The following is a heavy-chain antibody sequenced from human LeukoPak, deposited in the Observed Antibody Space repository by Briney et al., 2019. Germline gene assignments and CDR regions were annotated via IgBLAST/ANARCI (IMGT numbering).Heavy chain of an antibody. V-gene: IGHV3-23*01. D-gene: IGHD4-17*01. J-gene: IGHJ4*02. CDR2: ISGSGAST. CDR1: GFTFSDYA. CDR3: ARSARGTVTTDY. Sequence: GGSLRLSCAASGFTFSDYAVSWVRQAPGKGLEWVSSISGSGASTYYADSVKGRFTISRDNSKNTLYLQMNSLRAEDTAVYYCARSARGTVTTDYWGRGTLVTVSS.